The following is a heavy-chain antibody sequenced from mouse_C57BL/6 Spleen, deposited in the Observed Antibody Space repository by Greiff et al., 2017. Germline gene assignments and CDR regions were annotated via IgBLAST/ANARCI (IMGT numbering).Heavy chain of an antibody. CDR2: ISSGSSTI. V-gene: IGHV5-17*01. D-gene: IGHD1-1*01. CDR1: GFTFSDYG. J-gene: IGHJ4*01. Sequence: EVMLVESGGGLVKPGGSLKLSCAASGFTFSDYGMHWVRQAPEQGLEWVAYISSGSSTIYYADTVKGRVTISRDNATNTLFLQMTSLRSEDTAMYYCAKVITTVVERHYYAMDYWGQGTSVTVSS. CDR3: AKVITTVVERHYYAMDY.